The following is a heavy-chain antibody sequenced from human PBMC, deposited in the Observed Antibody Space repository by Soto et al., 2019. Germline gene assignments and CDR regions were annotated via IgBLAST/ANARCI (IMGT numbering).Heavy chain of an antibody. V-gene: IGHV1-69*06. J-gene: IGHJ6*02. CDR2: IIPIFGTA. CDR1: GYTFTSYS. Sequence: ASVKVSCKASGYTFTSYSMHWVLQAPGQGLEWMGGIIPIFGTANYAQKFQGRVTITADKSTSTAYMELSSLRSEDTAVYYCARDQSGYYYGMDVWGQGTTVTVS. CDR3: ARDQSGYYYGMDV. D-gene: IGHD6-25*01.